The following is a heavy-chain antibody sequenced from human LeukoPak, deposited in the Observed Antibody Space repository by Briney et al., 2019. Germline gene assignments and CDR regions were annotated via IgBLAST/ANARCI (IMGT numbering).Heavy chain of an antibody. V-gene: IGHV4-59*08. D-gene: IGHD5-18*01. Sequence: SETLSLTCTVSGGSIRSYYWSWIRQPPGKGLEWIGYIYYSGSTNYNPSLKSRVTISVDTSKNQFSLKLSSVTAADTAVYYCATQAVDTAMDTGWFDPWGQGTLVTVSS. J-gene: IGHJ5*02. CDR2: IYYSGST. CDR1: GGSIRSYY. CDR3: ATQAVDTAMDTGWFDP.